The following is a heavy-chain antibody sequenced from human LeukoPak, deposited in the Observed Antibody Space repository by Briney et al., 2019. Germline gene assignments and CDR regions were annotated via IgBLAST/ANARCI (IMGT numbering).Heavy chain of an antibody. CDR1: GFTVSSNY. D-gene: IGHD3-22*01. J-gene: IGHJ5*02. Sequence: PGGSLRLSCAASGFTVSSNYMSWGRQAPGKGLEWVSVIYSGGSTYYADSVKGRFTISRDNSKNTLYLQMNSLRAEDTAVYYCAKDDSGYYPITWGQGTLVTVSS. CDR2: IYSGGST. CDR3: AKDDSGYYPIT. V-gene: IGHV3-53*01.